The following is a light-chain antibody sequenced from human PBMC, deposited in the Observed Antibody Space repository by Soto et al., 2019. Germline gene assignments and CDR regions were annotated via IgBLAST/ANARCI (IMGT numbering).Light chain of an antibody. V-gene: IGLV2-14*01. J-gene: IGLJ2*01. CDR1: SSDVGGYNY. CDR3: SSYTSSSTVV. CDR2: EVS. Sequence: QSVLTQPASVSGSPGQSITISCTGTSSDVGGYNYVSGYQQHPGKAPKLMIYEVSNRPSGVSNRFSGSKSGNTASLTISGLQAEDEADYYSSSYTSSSTVVFGGGTKVTVL.